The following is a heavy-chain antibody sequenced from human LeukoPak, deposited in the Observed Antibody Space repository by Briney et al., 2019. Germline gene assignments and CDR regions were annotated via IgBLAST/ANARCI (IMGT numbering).Heavy chain of an antibody. V-gene: IGHV4-34*01. D-gene: IGHD1-14*01. J-gene: IGHJ6*02. Sequence: PSETLSLTCAVYGGSFSGYYWSWIRQPPGKGLEWIGEINHSGSTNYNPSLKSRVTISVDTSKNQFSLKLSSMTAADTAVYYCVRRSNYYYYGMDVWGQGTTVTVSS. CDR1: GGSFSGYY. CDR3: VRRSNYYYYGMDV. CDR2: INHSGST.